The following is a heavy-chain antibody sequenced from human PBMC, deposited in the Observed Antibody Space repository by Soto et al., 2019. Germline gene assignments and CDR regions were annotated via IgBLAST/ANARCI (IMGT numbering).Heavy chain of an antibody. CDR1: GGSISSGGYY. CDR2: IYYSGST. Sequence: PSETLSLTCTVSGGSISSGGYYWSWIRQHPGKGLEWIGYIYYSGSTYYNPSLKSRVTISVDTSKNQFSLKLSSVTAADTAVYYCARVRNYYDSSGHWSFDYWGQGTLVTVSS. J-gene: IGHJ4*02. V-gene: IGHV4-31*03. D-gene: IGHD3-22*01. CDR3: ARVRNYYDSSGHWSFDY.